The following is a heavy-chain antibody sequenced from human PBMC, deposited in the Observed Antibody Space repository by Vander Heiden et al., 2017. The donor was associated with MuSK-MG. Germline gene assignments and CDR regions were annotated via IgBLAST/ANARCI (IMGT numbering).Heavy chain of an antibody. CDR3: ARGYDFWSGSYYFDY. J-gene: IGHJ4*02. CDR2: IYYSVST. V-gene: IGHV4-31*03. CDR1: GGPISSGGYY. D-gene: IGHD3-3*01. Sequence: QVQLQESGPGLVKPSQTLDLTCTVAGGPISSGGYYWSWIRQHPGKGLEWIGYIYYSVSTYYNPSLKSRVTISVDTSKNQFSLKLSSVTAADTAVYYCARGYDFWSGSYYFDYWGQGTLVTVSS.